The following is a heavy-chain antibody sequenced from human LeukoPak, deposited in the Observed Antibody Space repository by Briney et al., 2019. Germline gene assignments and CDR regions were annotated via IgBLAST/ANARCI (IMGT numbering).Heavy chain of an antibody. Sequence: PGGSLRLSCVASGFTFSDYWMSWVRQAPGKGLEWVANINYDGTEIYYVDSVRGRFIVSRDDAKDSLYLQMNSLRVEDTAVYYCVRDCETYCSRLPPEYWGQGTLVTVSS. V-gene: IGHV3-7*01. D-gene: IGHD2-15*01. CDR3: VRDCETYCSRLPPEY. CDR1: GFTFSDYW. CDR2: INYDGTEI. J-gene: IGHJ4*02.